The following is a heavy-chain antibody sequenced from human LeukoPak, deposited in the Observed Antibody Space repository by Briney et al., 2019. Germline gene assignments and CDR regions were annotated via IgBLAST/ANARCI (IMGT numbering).Heavy chain of an antibody. V-gene: IGHV4-38-2*02. Sequence: SETLSLTCTVSGYSISSGYYWGWIRQSPGKGLEWIGNIYHSGITYYNHFNSSLKSRVTISIDTSKNQFSLRLTSVTAADTAVYFCATLVSTRYYFDYWGQGTLVTVSS. CDR2: IYHSGIT. D-gene: IGHD5/OR15-5a*01. CDR1: GYSISSGYY. J-gene: IGHJ4*02. CDR3: ATLVSTRYYFDY.